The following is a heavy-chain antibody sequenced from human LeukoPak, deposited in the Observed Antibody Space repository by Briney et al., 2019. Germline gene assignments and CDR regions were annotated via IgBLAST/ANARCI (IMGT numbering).Heavy chain of an antibody. J-gene: IGHJ4*02. CDR3: ASNIVATTCFDY. CDR2: INHSGST. Sequence: SETLSLTCAVYGGSFSGYYWSWIRQPPGKGLEWIGEINHSGSTNYNPSLKSRVTISVDTSKNQFSLKLSSVTAADTAVYYCASNIVATTCFDYWGQRTLVTVSS. D-gene: IGHD5-12*01. CDR1: GGSFSGYY. V-gene: IGHV4-34*01.